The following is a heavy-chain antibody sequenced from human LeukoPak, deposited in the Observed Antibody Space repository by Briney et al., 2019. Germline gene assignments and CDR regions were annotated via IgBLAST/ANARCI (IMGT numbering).Heavy chain of an antibody. J-gene: IGHJ4*02. V-gene: IGHV3-30*18. CDR1: GFTFSSYG. D-gene: IGHD4-17*01. Sequence: SLRLSCAASGFTFSSYGMHWVRQAPGKGLEWVAVISYDGSNKYYADSVKGRFTISRDNSKNTLYLQMNSLRAEDTAVYYCAKGKTTVTTLDYWGQGTLVTVSS. CDR3: AKGKTTVTTLDY. CDR2: ISYDGSNK.